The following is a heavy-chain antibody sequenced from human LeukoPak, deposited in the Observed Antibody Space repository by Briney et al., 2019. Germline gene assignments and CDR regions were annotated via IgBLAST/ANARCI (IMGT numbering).Heavy chain of an antibody. D-gene: IGHD3-10*01. V-gene: IGHV4-39*07. Sequence: SETLSLTCTVSGGSISSSSYYWGWIRQPPGKGLEWIGSIYYSGSTYYNPSLKSRVTISVDTSKNQFSLKLSSVTAADTAVYYCARVVSLYYGSGDENWFDPWGQGTLVTVSS. CDR3: ARVVSLYYGSGDENWFDP. CDR2: IYYSGST. CDR1: GGSISSSSYY. J-gene: IGHJ5*02.